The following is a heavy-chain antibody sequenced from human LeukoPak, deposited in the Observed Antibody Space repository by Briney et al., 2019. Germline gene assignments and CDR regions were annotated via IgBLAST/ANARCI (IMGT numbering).Heavy chain of an antibody. V-gene: IGHV4-39*07. D-gene: IGHD3-9*01. CDR2: INHSGST. CDR3: ARTDILTGYVFDY. CDR1: GGSISSSSHY. Sequence: PSETLSLTCTVSGGSISSSSHYWSWIRQPPGKGLEWIGEINHSGSTNYNPSLKSRVTISVDTSKNQFSLKLSSVTAADTAVYYCARTDILTGYVFDYWGQGTLVTVSS. J-gene: IGHJ4*02.